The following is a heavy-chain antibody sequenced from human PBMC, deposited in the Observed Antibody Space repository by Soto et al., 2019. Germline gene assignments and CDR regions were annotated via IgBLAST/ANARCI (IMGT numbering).Heavy chain of an antibody. D-gene: IGHD2-21*02. J-gene: IGHJ4*01. Sequence: EVQLVESGGGLVQPGGSLRLSCAASGFTFSSYWMHWVRQAPGKGLVWVSRITSDGSGANYADSVKGRFTISRDNVKTTLYRQMNNLRAEDAAVYYCARFLVVTAGDYWGQGALVTVSS. V-gene: IGHV3-74*01. CDR2: ITSDGSGA. CDR1: GFTFSSYW. CDR3: ARFLVVTAGDY.